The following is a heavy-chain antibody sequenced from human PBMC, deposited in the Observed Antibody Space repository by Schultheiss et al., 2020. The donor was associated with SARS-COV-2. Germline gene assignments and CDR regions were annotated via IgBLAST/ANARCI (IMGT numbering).Heavy chain of an antibody. J-gene: IGHJ6*03. V-gene: IGHV4-34*01. CDR2: INHSGRT. D-gene: IGHD2-21*01. Sequence: GSLRLSCAVYSGSFSGYYWSWIRQPPGKGLEWIGEINHSGRTNYNPSLKSRVSISIDTSKNQFSLKLSSVTAADTAVYYCAREVKRGRYYYYYMDVWGKGTTVTVSS. CDR1: SGSFSGYY. CDR3: AREVKRGRYYYYYMDV.